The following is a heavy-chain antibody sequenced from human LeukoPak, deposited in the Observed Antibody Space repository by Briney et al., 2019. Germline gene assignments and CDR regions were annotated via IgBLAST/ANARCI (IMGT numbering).Heavy chain of an antibody. D-gene: IGHD5/OR15-5a*01. V-gene: IGHV3-30*03. CDR1: GFTFSSYG. Sequence: SGGSLRLSCAASGFTFSSYGMHWVRQAPGKGLEWVAVISYDGSNKYYADSVKGRFSISRDNAKNSLYLQMNSMRAEDTAVYYCARDVSPDYWGQGTLVTVAS. CDR3: ARDVSPDY. CDR2: ISYDGSNK. J-gene: IGHJ4*02.